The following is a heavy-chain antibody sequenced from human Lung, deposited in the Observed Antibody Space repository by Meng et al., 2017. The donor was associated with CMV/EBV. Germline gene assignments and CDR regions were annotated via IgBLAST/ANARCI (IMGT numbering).Heavy chain of an antibody. J-gene: IGHJ4*02. CDR1: GFSLSTSGVG. V-gene: IGHV2-5*01. CDR3: THRQGTGQRFAY. D-gene: IGHD3/OR15-3a*01. CDR2: IYWNDNK. Sequence: SGXXLVXPTQTLTLTCTVSGFSLSTSGVGVGWIRQPPGKAPEWLALIYWNDNKSYTSSLVSRLTVTKDTSKNQVVLTMTNMDPVDTATYCFTHRQGTGQRFAYWXQGTLVTVSS.